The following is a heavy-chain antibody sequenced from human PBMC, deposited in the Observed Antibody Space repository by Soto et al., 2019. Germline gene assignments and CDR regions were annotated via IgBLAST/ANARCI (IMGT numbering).Heavy chain of an antibody. J-gene: IGHJ6*02. CDR1: GYTFTSHG. CDR2: ITTSNGNT. CDR3: ARGASCTSTSCYDYFHYGLDV. D-gene: IGHD2-2*01. V-gene: IGHV1-18*01. Sequence: SVKVSFKASGYTFTSHGITWLLQAPGQWLEGMGWITTSNGNTNYAQNLQGRLTLTTDTSTSTAYMELRSLRYDDAAVYYCARGASCTSTSCYDYFHYGLDVWGQGTTVTVSS.